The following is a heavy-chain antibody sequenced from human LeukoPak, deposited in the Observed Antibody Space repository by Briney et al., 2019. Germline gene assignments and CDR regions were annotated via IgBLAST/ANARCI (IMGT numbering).Heavy chain of an antibody. CDR2: IKEDRSEK. CDR3: ARLSASGSSPFDY. CDR1: GFIFSRSW. Sequence: GGSLRLSCAASGFIFSRSWMNWVRQAPGKGLEWVATIKEDRSEKYYVDSMRGRITISRDNAKNSLYLQMNSLRAEDTAMYYCARLSASGSSPFDYWGQGTLVTVSS. V-gene: IGHV3-7*03. J-gene: IGHJ4*02. D-gene: IGHD3-10*01.